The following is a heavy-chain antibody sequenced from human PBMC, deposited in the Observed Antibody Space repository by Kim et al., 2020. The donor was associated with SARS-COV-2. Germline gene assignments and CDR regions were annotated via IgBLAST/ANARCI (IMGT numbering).Heavy chain of an antibody. CDR1: GFTFSSHW. Sequence: GGSLRLSCAASGFTFSSHWMHWVRQAPGKGLVWVSRINSDGTSTRYADSVKGRFTISRDNAKNTLYLQMNGLRAEDTAVYYCVRDYDVLTGSRFDYGGQGTLVTVSS. CDR3: VRDYDVLTGSRFDY. D-gene: IGHD3-9*01. J-gene: IGHJ4*02. V-gene: IGHV3-74*01. CDR2: INSDGTST.